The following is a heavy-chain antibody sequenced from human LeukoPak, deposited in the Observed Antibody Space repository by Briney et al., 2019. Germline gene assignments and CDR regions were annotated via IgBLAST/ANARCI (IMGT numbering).Heavy chain of an antibody. V-gene: IGHV3-48*03. D-gene: IGHD1-26*01. CDR3: ARDQGEELLLG. J-gene: IGHJ4*02. CDR1: GFTFSSYE. Sequence: GGSLRLSCAASGFTFSSYEMNWVRQAPGKGLEWVSYISSSGSTIYYADSVKGRFTISRDNAKNSLYLQMNSLRAEDTAVYYCARDQGEELLLGWGQGTLVTVSS. CDR2: ISSSGSTI.